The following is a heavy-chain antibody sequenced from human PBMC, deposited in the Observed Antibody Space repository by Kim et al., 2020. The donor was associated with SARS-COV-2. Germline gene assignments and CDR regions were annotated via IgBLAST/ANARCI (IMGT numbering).Heavy chain of an antibody. CDR2: ISAHSGHT. CDR3: ARDRGYNPDTFDI. Sequence: ASVKVSCKASGYTFTAYGISWVRQAPGQGLEWMGWISAHSGHTNYAQNLQGRVTMTTDTSTDTTYMELRSLRSDDTAVYYCARDRGYNPDTFDIWGQGTMVTVSS. J-gene: IGHJ3*02. CDR1: GYTFTAYG. V-gene: IGHV1-18*01. D-gene: IGHD1-1*01.